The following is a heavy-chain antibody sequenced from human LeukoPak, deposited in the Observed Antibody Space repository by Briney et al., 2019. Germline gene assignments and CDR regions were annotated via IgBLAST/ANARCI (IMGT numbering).Heavy chain of an antibody. V-gene: IGHV4-34*01. CDR2: INHSGST. D-gene: IGHD3-3*01. Sequence: PSETLSLTCAVYGGSFSGYYWSWIRQPPGKGLEWIGEINHSGSTNYNPSLKSRVTISVDTSKSQFSLKLSSVTAADTAVYYCARRTPLWSGYPAYFDYWGQGTLVTVSS. CDR1: GGSFSGYY. CDR3: ARRTPLWSGYPAYFDY. J-gene: IGHJ4*02.